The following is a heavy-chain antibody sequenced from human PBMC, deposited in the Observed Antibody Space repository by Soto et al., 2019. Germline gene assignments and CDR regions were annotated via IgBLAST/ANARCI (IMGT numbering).Heavy chain of an antibody. CDR1: GFTFSSYA. V-gene: IGHV3-23*01. CDR3: AKENPKDAYCSSTSCYIKGWFDP. Sequence: GGSLRLSCAASGFTFSSYAMSWVRQAPGKGLEWVSAISGSGGSTYYADSVKGRFTISRDNSKNTLYLQMNSLRAEDTAVYYCAKENPKDAYCSSTSCYIKGWFDPWGQGTLVTVSS. CDR2: ISGSGGST. D-gene: IGHD2-2*01. J-gene: IGHJ5*02.